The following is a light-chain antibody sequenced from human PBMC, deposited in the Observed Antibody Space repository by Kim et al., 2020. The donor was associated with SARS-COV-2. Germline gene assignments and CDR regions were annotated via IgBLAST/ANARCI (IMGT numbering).Light chain of an antibody. CDR3: QHYSTIPPT. CDR2: SAS. V-gene: IGKV1-39*01. CDR1: QSVTTY. J-gene: IGKJ1*01. Sequence: DIQMTQSPSSLSASVGDRVTIACRASQSVTTYLNWYRQRPGKAPELLIHSASTLENGAPSRFSGSGSGTDFTLTISSLQPVDFATYFCQHYSTIPPTFGPGTKVDVK.